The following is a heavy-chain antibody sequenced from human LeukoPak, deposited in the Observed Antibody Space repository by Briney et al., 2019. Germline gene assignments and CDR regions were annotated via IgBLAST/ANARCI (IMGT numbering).Heavy chain of an antibody. CDR2: IYYSGST. Sequence: NPSETLSLTCTVSGGSISSYYWSWIRQPPGKGLEWIGYIYYSGSTNYNPSLKSRVTISVDTSKNQFSLKLSSVTAADTAVYYCAAARRILWFGELLYPPFDYWGQGTLVTVSS. J-gene: IGHJ4*02. D-gene: IGHD3-10*01. V-gene: IGHV4-59*01. CDR3: AAARRILWFGELLYPPFDY. CDR1: GGSISSYY.